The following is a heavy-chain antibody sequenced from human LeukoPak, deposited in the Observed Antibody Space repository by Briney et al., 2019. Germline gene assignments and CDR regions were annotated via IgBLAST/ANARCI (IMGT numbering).Heavy chain of an antibody. D-gene: IGHD6-6*01. CDR1: GGSISSYY. CDR3: ARGYSSSHRWFDP. J-gene: IGHJ5*02. V-gene: IGHV4-59*01. Sequence: SETLSLTCAVYGGSISSYYWSWIRQPPGKGLEWIGYIYYSGSTNYNPSLKSRVAISVDTSKNQFSLKLSSVTAADTAVYYCARGYSSSHRWFDPWGQGTLVTVSS. CDR2: IYYSGST.